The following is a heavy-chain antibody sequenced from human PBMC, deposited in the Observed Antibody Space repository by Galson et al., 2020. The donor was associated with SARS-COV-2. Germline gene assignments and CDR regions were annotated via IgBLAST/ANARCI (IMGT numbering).Heavy chain of an antibody. CDR2: IGTAGDT. J-gene: IGHJ6*02. Sequence: GESLKIPCAAPGFTFSSYHLHWVRQAPGKGPELVSAIGTAGDTYYPGSAQGRFTISREHAKNSLYLQMNILSAGDTAVYYCARGHDLGDYAPDYYDGVDVWGQGTTVTVSS. CDR1: GFTFSSYH. V-gene: IGHV3-13*04. D-gene: IGHD4-17*01. CDR3: ARGHDLGDYAPDYYDGVDV.